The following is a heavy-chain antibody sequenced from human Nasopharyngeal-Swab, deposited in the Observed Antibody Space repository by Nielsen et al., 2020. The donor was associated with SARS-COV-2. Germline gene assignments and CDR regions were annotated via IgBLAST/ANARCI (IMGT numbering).Heavy chain of an antibody. CDR3: ERDFDKTGD. J-gene: IGHJ4*02. CDR2: INSDGSRT. V-gene: IGHV3-74*01. Sequence: GESLKISCAVSGFTFSDSWIHWVRQAPGKGLVWVSRINSDGSRTGYADSVKGRFTISRDNAKNTLYLQMNSLRAEDTAVYYCERDFDKTGDWGPGTLVNVSS. CDR1: GFTFSDSW. D-gene: IGHD7-27*01.